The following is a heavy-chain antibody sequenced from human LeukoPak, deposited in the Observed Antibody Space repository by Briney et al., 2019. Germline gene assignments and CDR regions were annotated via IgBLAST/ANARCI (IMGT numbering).Heavy chain of an antibody. J-gene: IGHJ3*02. V-gene: IGHV3-23*01. CDR2: ISGSGGST. Sequence: GGSLRLSCAASGFTFSSYGMSWVRQAPRKGLEWVSAISGSGGSTYYADSVKGRFTISRDNSKNTLYLQMNSLRAEDTAVYYCAKSNYYGSGRGAFDIWGQGTMVTVSS. CDR1: GFTFSSYG. CDR3: AKSNYYGSGRGAFDI. D-gene: IGHD3-10*01.